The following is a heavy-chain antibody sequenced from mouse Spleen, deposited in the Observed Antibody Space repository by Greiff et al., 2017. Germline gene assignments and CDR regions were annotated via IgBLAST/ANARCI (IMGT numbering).Heavy chain of an antibody. D-gene: IGHD1-1*01. J-gene: IGHJ2*01. Sequence: VKLMESGPELVKPGASVKISCKASGYAFSSSWMNWVKQRPGKGLEWIGRIYPGDGDTNYNGKFKGKATLTADKSSSTAYMQLSSLTSEDSAVYFCARYYYGSSPHYFDYWGQGTTLTVSS. CDR3: ARYYYGSSPHYFDY. CDR2: IYPGDGDT. CDR1: GYAFSSSW. V-gene: IGHV1-82*01.